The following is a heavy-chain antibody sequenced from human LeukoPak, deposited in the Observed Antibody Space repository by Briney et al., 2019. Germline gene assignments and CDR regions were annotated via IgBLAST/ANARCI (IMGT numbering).Heavy chain of an antibody. CDR3: ARDAGYHFDS. J-gene: IGHJ4*02. CDR2: IYNSGST. V-gene: IGHV4-59*01. D-gene: IGHD5-18*01. Sequence: SETLSLTCTVTGGSISSYYWNWIRQPPGKGLEWIGYIYNSGSTNYNPSLKSRVTISVDTSKNQISLKVDSVTAADTAMYYCARDAGYHFDSWSQGTLVTVSS. CDR1: GGSISSYY.